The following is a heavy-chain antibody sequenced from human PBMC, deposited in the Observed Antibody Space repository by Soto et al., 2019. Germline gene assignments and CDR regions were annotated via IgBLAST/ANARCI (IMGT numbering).Heavy chain of an antibody. J-gene: IGHJ6*02. CDR3: ARVKGFGELYYYYGMDV. Sequence: LATLSLTCGVYGGSFSGYYWSWIRQPPGKGLEWIGEINHSGSTNYNPSLKSRVTISVDTSKNQFSMKLSSVTAADTAVHYCARVKGFGELYYYYGMDVWGQGTTGT. CDR2: INHSGST. V-gene: IGHV4-34*01. D-gene: IGHD3-10*01. CDR1: GGSFSGYY.